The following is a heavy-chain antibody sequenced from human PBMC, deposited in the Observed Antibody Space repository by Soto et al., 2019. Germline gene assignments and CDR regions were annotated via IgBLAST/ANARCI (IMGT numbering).Heavy chain of an antibody. J-gene: IGHJ5*02. CDR2: INHSGST. V-gene: IGHV4-34*01. D-gene: IGHD2-2*01. CDR3: ARIDIVVVPAAMGYNWFDP. CDR1: GGSFSGYY. Sequence: SETLSLTCAVYGGSFSGYYWSWIRQPPGKGLEWIGEINHSGSTNYNPSLKSRVTISVDTSKNQFSLKLSSVTAADTAVYYCARIDIVVVPAAMGYNWFDPWGQGTLVTVSS.